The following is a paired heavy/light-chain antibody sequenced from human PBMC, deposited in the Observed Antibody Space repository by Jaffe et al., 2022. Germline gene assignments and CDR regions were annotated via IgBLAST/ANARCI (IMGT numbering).Light chain of an antibody. V-gene: IGLV1-40*01. Sequence: QSVLTQPPSVSGAPGQRVTISCTGSSSNIGAGYDVHWYQQLPGTAPKLLIYGNSNRPSGVPDRFSGSKSGTSASLAITGLQAEDEADYYCQSYDSSLSGGRVFGGGTKLTVL. J-gene: IGLJ2*01. CDR2: GNS. CDR3: QSYDSSLSGGRV. CDR1: SSNIGAGYD.
Heavy chain of an antibody. D-gene: IGHD3-9*01. J-gene: IGHJ4*02. CDR1: GYTFTSYD. CDR3: ARATKGYFDWLSEGNYFDY. CDR2: MNPNSGNT. Sequence: QVQLVQSGAEVKKPGASVKVSCKASGYTFTSYDINWVRQATGQGLEWMGWMNPNSGNTGYAQKFQGRVTMTRNTSISTAYMELSSLRSEDTAVYYCARATKGYFDWLSEGNYFDYWGQGTLVTVSS. V-gene: IGHV1-8*01.